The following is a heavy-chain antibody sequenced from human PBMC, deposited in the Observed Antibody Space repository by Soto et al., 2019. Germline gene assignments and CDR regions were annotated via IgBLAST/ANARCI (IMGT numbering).Heavy chain of an antibody. Sequence: GGSLRLSCAASGFTFSSYAMSWVRQAPGKGLEWVSAISGSGGSTYYADSVKGRFTISRDNSKNTLYLQMNSLRAEDTAVYYCAKETIAAAGGYYYYYGMDVWGQGTTVTVSS. V-gene: IGHV3-23*01. CDR2: ISGSGGST. CDR3: AKETIAAAGGYYYYYGMDV. J-gene: IGHJ6*02. CDR1: GFTFSSYA. D-gene: IGHD6-13*01.